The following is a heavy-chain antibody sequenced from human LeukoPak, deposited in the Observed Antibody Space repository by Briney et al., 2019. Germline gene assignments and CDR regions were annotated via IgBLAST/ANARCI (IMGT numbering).Heavy chain of an antibody. CDR2: ISSSGSTI. D-gene: IGHD3-9*01. V-gene: IGHV3-48*03. CDR3: ARARHNYDVLTGYLLNWFDP. J-gene: IGHJ5*02. Sequence: GGSLRLSCAASGFTFSSYEMNWVRQAPGKGLEWVSYISSSGSTIYYADSVKGRFTISRDNAKNSLYLQMNSLRAEDTAVYYCARARHNYDVLTGYLLNWFDPWGQGTLVTVSS. CDR1: GFTFSSYE.